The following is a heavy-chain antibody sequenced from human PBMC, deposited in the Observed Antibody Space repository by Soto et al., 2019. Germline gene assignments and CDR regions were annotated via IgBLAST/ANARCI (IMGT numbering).Heavy chain of an antibody. CDR1: GYTFTSYY. D-gene: IGHD3-22*01. V-gene: IGHV1-46*01. CDR2: INPSGGST. CDR3: ARENYGDYYDCCCPQPRPNNWFDS. J-gene: IGHJ5*01. Sequence: ASVKVSCKASGYTFTSYYMHWVRQAPGQGLEWMGIINPSGGSTSYAQKFQGRVTMTRDTSTSTVYMELSSLRSEDTAVYYCARENYGDYYDCCCPQPRPNNWFDSCGQGTLVPVS.